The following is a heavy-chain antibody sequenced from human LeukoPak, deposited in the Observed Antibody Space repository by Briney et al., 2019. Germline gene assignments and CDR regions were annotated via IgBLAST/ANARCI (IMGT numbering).Heavy chain of an antibody. Sequence: GESLKISCKGSGYTFTTHWIGWVRQMSGKGLEWMGIIYPGDSETSYRPSFQGQVTISADKSTNPAYLQWSSLKASDTAMYYCARSDFGGNSFDYWGQGTLVTVSS. D-gene: IGHD4-23*01. CDR2: IYPGDSET. V-gene: IGHV5-51*01. J-gene: IGHJ4*02. CDR1: GYTFTTHW. CDR3: ARSDFGGNSFDY.